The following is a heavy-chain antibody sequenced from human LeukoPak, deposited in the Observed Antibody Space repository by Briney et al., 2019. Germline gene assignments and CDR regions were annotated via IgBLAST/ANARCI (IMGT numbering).Heavy chain of an antibody. D-gene: IGHD7-27*01. V-gene: IGHV5-51*01. CDR1: GYKFAKSC. CDR3: ARSMGIDYYYYMDV. Sequence: GESLKISCKGFGYKFAKSCIGWVRQRPGKRLEWMGIIYPDDSDTIYSPSVKGQVTISADKSISTAYLQWRSLKASDTAMYYCARSMGIDYYYYMDVWGKGTTVTVSS. J-gene: IGHJ6*03. CDR2: IYPDDSDT.